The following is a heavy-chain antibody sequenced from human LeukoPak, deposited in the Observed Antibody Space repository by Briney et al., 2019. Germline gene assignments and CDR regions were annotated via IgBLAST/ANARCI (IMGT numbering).Heavy chain of an antibody. CDR1: GFTFSNAW. Sequence: PGGSLRLSCAASGFTFSNAWMHWVRHAPGKGLVWVSRINSYGSSTTYADSVKGRFTISRDNAKNSLYLQMNSLRAEDTAVYYCARDWGIDYWGQGTLVTVSS. V-gene: IGHV3-74*01. J-gene: IGHJ4*02. CDR2: INSYGSST. CDR3: ARDWGIDY. D-gene: IGHD3-16*01.